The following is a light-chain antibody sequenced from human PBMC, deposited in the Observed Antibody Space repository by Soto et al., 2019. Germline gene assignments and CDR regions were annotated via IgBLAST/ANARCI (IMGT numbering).Light chain of an antibody. CDR2: GAS. V-gene: IGKV3-15*01. CDR3: QQYNNWPPWT. Sequence: IVMTHSPATLSVSPRQRSTLSSGSSQSVSSNLAWYQQKPGQAPRLLIYGASTRATGIPARFSGSGSGTEFTLTISSLQSEDFAVYYCQQYNNWPPWTFGQGTKVDIK. J-gene: IGKJ1*01. CDR1: QSVSSN.